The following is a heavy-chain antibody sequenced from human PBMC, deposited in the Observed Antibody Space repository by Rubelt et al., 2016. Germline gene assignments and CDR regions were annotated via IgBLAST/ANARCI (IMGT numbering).Heavy chain of an antibody. CDR1: GGSFSGSY. J-gene: IGHJ6*02. Sequence: QVQIQQWGAGLLKPSETLSLTCAVYGGSFSGSYWSWIRQPPGKGLEWIGEINHSGITHYNPSLKSRVTISINTSKKKLSRKLSAVTAADTAVYYCARMAVTGSFYGLDVWGQGTTVTVSS. V-gene: IGHV4-34*02. D-gene: IGHD4-11*01. CDR3: ARMAVTGSFYGLDV. CDR2: INHSGIT.